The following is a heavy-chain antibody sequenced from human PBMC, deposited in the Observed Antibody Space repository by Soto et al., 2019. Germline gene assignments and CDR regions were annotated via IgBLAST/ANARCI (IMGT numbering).Heavy chain of an antibody. CDR3: AKCPVSYNWDSRSNWYFDL. CDR1: GFTFSSYS. D-gene: IGHD1-7*01. V-gene: IGHV3-23*01. J-gene: IGHJ2*01. CDR2: VSGSGRKT. Sequence: GGSLRLSCAAFGFTFSSYSISWVRQVPGKGLEWVSAVSGSGRKTYYADSVKGRFTVSRDNSKNTLYLQLSSLTAEDTAVYYCAKCPVSYNWDSRSNWYFDLWGRGSLVTVSS.